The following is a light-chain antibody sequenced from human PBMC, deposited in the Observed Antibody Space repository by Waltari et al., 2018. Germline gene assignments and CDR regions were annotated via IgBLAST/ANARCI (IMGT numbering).Light chain of an antibody. Sequence: IVMTQSPDSLAVSLGERATINCKSSQSILFTARNKSYLAWYQQNPGQPPKLLIYWASTRESGVPDRFSGTGSGTDITLTISSLQAEDVAVYYCQQYYVTPRTFGQGTKVEI. CDR2: WAS. J-gene: IGKJ1*01. CDR1: QSILFTARNKSY. V-gene: IGKV4-1*01. CDR3: QQYYVTPRT.